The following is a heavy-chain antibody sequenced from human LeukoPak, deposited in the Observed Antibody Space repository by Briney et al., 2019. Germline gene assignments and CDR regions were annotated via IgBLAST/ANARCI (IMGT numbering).Heavy chain of an antibody. CDR1: GFTFSGYP. V-gene: IGHV3-30-3*01. CDR3: VKEFDSYVLYYFEC. CDR2: ISYDGSNK. J-gene: IGHJ4*02. D-gene: IGHD5-18*01. Sequence: PGQSLRLSCAASGFTFSGYPIHWVRQAPGKGLEWVAVISYDGSNKYYADSVKGRFTIYRDNYKNTLYLQMNNLRAEDTAVYYCVKEFDSYVLYYFECWGQGTLGTVS.